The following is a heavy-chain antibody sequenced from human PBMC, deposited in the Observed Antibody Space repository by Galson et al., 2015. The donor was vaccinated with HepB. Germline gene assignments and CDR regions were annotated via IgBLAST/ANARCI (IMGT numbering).Heavy chain of an antibody. D-gene: IGHD3-3*01. CDR3: ASGRGFWSGYSQGY. Sequence: SLRLSCAASGVTVSNNYMSWVRQAPGMGLEWVSVIYSDGSIYYIDSVKGRFTISRDNSKNTLYLQMNSLRAEDTAADYCASGRGFWSGYSQGYWGQGALVTVSS. CDR2: IYSDGSI. CDR1: GVTVSNNY. J-gene: IGHJ4*02. V-gene: IGHV3-66*02.